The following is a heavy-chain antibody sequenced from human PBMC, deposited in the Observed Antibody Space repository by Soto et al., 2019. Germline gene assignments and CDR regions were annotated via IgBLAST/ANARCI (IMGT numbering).Heavy chain of an antibody. CDR3: ARTYYDILTATQYGMDV. CDR1: GYSFTSYW. J-gene: IGHJ6*02. V-gene: IGHV5-51*01. CDR2: IYPGDSDT. D-gene: IGHD3-9*01. Sequence: GESLKISCKGSGYSFTSYWIGWVRRMPGKGLEWMGIIYPGDSDTRYSPSFQGQVTISADKSISTAYLQWSSLKASDTAMYYCARTYYDILTATQYGMDVWGQGTTVTVSS.